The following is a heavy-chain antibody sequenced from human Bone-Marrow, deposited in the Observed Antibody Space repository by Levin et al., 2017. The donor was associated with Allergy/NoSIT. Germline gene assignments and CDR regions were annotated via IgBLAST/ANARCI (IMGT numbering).Heavy chain of an antibody. CDR1: GITVGNNY. CDR2: IYSVGST. Sequence: VASVKVSCAASGITVGNNYMSWVRQTPGKRLEWVAVIYSVGSTYYADSVKGRFTISRDSVKNTVYLQMNNLRGEDTAVYYCARDANGIYWGQGTLVTVSS. J-gene: IGHJ4*02. D-gene: IGHD1-1*01. CDR3: ARDANGIY. V-gene: IGHV3-66*01.